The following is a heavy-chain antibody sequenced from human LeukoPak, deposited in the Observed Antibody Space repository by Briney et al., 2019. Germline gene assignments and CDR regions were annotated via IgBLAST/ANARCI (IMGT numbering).Heavy chain of an antibody. CDR1: GFTFSNYW. D-gene: IGHD3-3*02. J-gene: IGHJ4*02. V-gene: IGHV3-7*01. Sequence: GGSLRLSCAVSGFTFSNYWVTWVRQTPGKGLEFVANINQDGSVKNYVGSVKGRFTISRDNAKNSLYLQMSSLRVDDTAIYYCARDPGLSSFDYWGQGTLVTVSS. CDR3: ARDPGLSSFDY. CDR2: INQDGSVK.